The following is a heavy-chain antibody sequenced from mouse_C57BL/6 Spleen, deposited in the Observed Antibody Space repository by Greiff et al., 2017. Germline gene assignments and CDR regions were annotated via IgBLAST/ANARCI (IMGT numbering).Heavy chain of an antibody. CDR1: GFSLTSYG. V-gene: IGHV2-5*01. CDR2: LWSGGST. CDR3: AKKGIYYGSLYAMDY. Sequence: VQLQESGPGLVPPSPSLSITCTVSGFSLTSYGVPWVRQSPGQGLEWLGVLWSGGSTDYNAAFMSRLGITKDNAKSQVFFKMNSLQADDTAIYYCAKKGIYYGSLYAMDYWGQGTSVTVSA. D-gene: IGHD1-1*01. J-gene: IGHJ4*01.